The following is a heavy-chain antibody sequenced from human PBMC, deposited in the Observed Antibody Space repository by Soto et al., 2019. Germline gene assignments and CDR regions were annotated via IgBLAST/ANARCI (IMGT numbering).Heavy chain of an antibody. CDR1: SGSISSSNYY. V-gene: IGHV4-39*01. CDR2: INYSGST. J-gene: IGHJ4*02. CDR3: AKYSSGSMVDY. Sequence: SETLSLTCTVSSGSISSSNYYWGWIRQPPGKGLEWIGTINYSGSTYYTPSLRSRVTISVDTSKNQFSLNLSSVTAADTAVYYCAKYSSGSMVDYWGQGTLVTVSS. D-gene: IGHD6-19*01.